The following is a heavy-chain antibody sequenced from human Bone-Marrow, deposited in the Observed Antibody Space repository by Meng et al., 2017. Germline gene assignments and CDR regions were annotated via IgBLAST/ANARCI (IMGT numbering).Heavy chain of an antibody. J-gene: IGHJ5*02. Sequence: QVQLQQGGAGLLKPSETLSLTCAVYGGSFSGYDWSWIRQPPGKGLEWIGEINHSGSTNYNPSLKSRVTMSVDTSKNQFSLKLSSVTAADTAVYYCASGYCSGGSCQVGWFDPWGQGTLVTVSS. D-gene: IGHD2-15*01. V-gene: IGHV4-34*01. CDR3: ASGYCSGGSCQVGWFDP. CDR2: INHSGST. CDR1: GGSFSGYD.